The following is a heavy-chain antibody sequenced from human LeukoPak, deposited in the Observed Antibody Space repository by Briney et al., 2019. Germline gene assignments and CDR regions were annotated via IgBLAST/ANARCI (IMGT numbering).Heavy chain of an antibody. D-gene: IGHD1-26*01. CDR2: IYDSGST. CDR1: GGSIRSSYYY. J-gene: IGHJ3*02. Sequence: SETLSLTCTVSGGSIRSSYYYWGWIRQPPGKGLEWIGSIYDSGSTYYNPSLKSRVTISVDTSKDQFSLKLSSVTAADTAVYYCAGGATDQAFDIWGQGTMVTVSS. CDR3: AGGATDQAFDI. V-gene: IGHV4-39*01.